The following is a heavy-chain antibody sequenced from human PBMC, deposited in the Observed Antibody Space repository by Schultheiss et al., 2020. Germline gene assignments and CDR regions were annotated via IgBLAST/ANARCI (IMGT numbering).Heavy chain of an antibody. V-gene: IGHV1-3*01. CDR1: GYTFTTYA. CDR2: INAANGDT. J-gene: IGHJ6*02. D-gene: IGHD3-3*01. CDR3: ARDRRALEWLLGYFYYGMDV. Sequence: ASVKVSCMASGYTFTTYAIHWVRQAPGQRLEWMGWINAANGDTNYSQRFQGRITFARDTSANTAYMELRSLRSDDTAVYYCARDRRALEWLLGYFYYGMDVWGQGTTVNGYS.